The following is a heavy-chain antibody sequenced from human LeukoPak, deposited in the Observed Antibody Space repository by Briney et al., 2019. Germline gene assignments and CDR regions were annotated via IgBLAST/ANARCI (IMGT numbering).Heavy chain of an antibody. CDR1: GYTLTELS. CDR2: FDPAYGET. J-gene: IGHJ3*02. Sequence: GASVKVCCKVSGYTLTELSMHWVRQAPGKGLEWMGGFDPAYGETIYAQKFKGRVTMTEDTATDTAYMELSSLRSEDTAVYYCATDTFYDILTAYSRRGAFDIWGQGTLVTVSS. D-gene: IGHD3-9*01. V-gene: IGHV1-24*01. CDR3: ATDTFYDILTAYSRRGAFDI.